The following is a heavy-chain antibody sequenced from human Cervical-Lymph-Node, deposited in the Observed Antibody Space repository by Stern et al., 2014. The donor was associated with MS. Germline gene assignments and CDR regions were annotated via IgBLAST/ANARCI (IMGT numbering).Heavy chain of an antibody. D-gene: IGHD3-16*02. CDR2: ISWNSNNI. CDR3: AKDISERHYYFDS. Sequence: EVQLVESGGGSVQPGRSLRLSCAASGFTFDDCAMHWVRQAPGKGLEWVSGISWNSNNIGCADSVRGRFTISRDNAKNSLYLQMNGLRPEDTALYYCAKDISERHYYFDSWGEGTLVTVSS. J-gene: IGHJ4*02. V-gene: IGHV3-9*01. CDR1: GFTFDDCA.